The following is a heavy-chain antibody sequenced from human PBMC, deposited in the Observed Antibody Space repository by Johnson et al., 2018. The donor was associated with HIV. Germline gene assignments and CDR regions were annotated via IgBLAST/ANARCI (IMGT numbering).Heavy chain of an antibody. J-gene: IGHJ3*02. CDR3: AKDRERSGWYEGVAFDI. Sequence: QVQLMESGGGVVRPGGSLRLSCAASGFTFDDYGMSWVRQAPGKGLEWVGVISYDGTNKYYADSVKGRFSISRDNSKNTLYLQMNSLRAEDTAVYYCAKDRERSGWYEGVAFDIWGKGTMVTVSS. V-gene: IGHV3-30*18. D-gene: IGHD6-19*01. CDR1: GFTFDDYG. CDR2: ISYDGTNK.